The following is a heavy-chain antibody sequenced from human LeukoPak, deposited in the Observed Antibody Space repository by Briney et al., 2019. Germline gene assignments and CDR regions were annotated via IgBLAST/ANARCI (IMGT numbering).Heavy chain of an antibody. Sequence: SETLSLTCAVYGGSFGGYYWSWIRQPPGKGLEWIGEINHSGSSNYNPSLKSRVTISVDTSKNQFSLKLSSVTAADTAVYYCARLGDYYYYGMDVWGQGTTVTVSS. V-gene: IGHV4-34*01. CDR2: INHSGSS. J-gene: IGHJ6*02. CDR1: GGSFGGYY. CDR3: ARLGDYYYYGMDV.